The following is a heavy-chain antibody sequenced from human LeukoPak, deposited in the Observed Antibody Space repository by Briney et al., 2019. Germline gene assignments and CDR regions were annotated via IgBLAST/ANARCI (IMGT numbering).Heavy chain of an antibody. Sequence: PSETLSLTCAVFGGSFSGYYWNWIRQSPGKGLEWIGEINDLGTTYYNPSLKSRVIISVDTSKNQFSLGLRSLTAADTAVYYCARRTMPFDVWGQGDLVTVSS. D-gene: IGHD2-2*01. V-gene: IGHV4-34*01. CDR3: ARRTMPFDV. CDR2: INDLGTT. J-gene: IGHJ4*02. CDR1: GGSFSGYY.